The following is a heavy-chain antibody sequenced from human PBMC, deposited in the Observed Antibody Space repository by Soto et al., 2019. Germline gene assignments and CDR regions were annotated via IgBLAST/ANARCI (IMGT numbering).Heavy chain of an antibody. V-gene: IGHV1-18*04. J-gene: IGHJ6*03. CDR2: ISIYSGKT. CDR1: GYTFNNYG. Sequence: QIQLIQSGAALKMPGASVKVSCKPSGYTFNNYGVSWVRQAPGQGPEWMGWISIYSGKTNYNPMFEGRVTVTADTSTHTAYMEVRSLGSDDTAVYYCATENYYGSGTYMDVWGTGTAVTVSS. D-gene: IGHD3-10*01. CDR3: ATENYYGSGTYMDV.